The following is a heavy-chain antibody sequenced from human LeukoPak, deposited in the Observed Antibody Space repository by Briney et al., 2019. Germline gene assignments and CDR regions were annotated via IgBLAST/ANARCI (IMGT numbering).Heavy chain of an antibody. CDR2: IYYSGTT. J-gene: IGHJ4*02. V-gene: IGHV4-59*01. CDR3: GRYGDGYKLDY. Sequence: PSETLSLTCTVSGGSINSYYWSWIRQPPGKGLEWIGYIYYSGTTNYNSSLKSRVTISVDTSENQFSLTPTSVTAADTAVYYCGRYGDGYKLDYWGQGTLVTVSS. CDR1: GGSINSYY. D-gene: IGHD5-24*01.